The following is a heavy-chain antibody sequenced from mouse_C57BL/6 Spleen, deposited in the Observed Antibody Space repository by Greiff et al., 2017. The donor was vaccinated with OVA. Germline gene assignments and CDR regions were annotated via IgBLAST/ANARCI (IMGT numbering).Heavy chain of an antibody. CDR2: INPGSGGT. D-gene: IGHD2-3*01. Sequence: QVQLQQSGAELVRPGTSVKVSCKASGYAFTNYLIEWVKQRPGQGLEWIGVINPGSGGTNYNEKFKGKATLTADKSSSTAYMQLSSLTSEDSAVYFCARSGGLLRYFDVWGTGTTVTVSS. CDR1: GYAFTNYL. V-gene: IGHV1-54*01. J-gene: IGHJ1*03. CDR3: ARSGGLLRYFDV.